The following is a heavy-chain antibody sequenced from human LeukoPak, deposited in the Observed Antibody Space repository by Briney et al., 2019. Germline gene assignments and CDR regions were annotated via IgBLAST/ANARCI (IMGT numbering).Heavy chain of an antibody. Sequence: GGSLRLSCAASGYTFEDHDMHWVRQAPGKGLEWVSSISWSGDRMDYADAVKGRFTISRDNAKNSLFLQLNSLRVEDTALYYCAKDLGGSATTVWGQGTLVTVS. CDR2: ISWSGDRM. V-gene: IGHV3-9*01. J-gene: IGHJ4*02. CDR1: GYTFEDHD. D-gene: IGHD2-2*01. CDR3: AKDLGGSATTV.